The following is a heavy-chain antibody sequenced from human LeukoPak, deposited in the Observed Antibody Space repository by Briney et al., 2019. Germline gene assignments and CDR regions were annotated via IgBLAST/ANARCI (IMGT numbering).Heavy chain of an antibody. Sequence: GASVKVPFKASGYTFTRYYVHWVRQAPGQGLEWMGVINPSVGRTTYAQKFQGRVTMTRDTSTSTVYMELRSMGSEDTAVYYCARDYGGLPFDYWGQGTLVSVSS. CDR1: GYTFTRYY. D-gene: IGHD4-23*01. J-gene: IGHJ4*02. V-gene: IGHV1-46*01. CDR2: INPSVGRT. CDR3: ARDYGGLPFDY.